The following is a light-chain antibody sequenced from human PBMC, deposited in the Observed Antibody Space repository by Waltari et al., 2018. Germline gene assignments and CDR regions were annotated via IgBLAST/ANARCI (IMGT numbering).Light chain of an antibody. CDR2: DDR. V-gene: IGLV3-21*04. Sequence: YVLTQPPSVSVAPGKTAGITCGGNNIGRKSVHWYQQKPGQAPVLLIYDDRYRPSGIPERFSGSNSGNTATLTISRVEAGDEADYYCQMWDTSTDHWVFGGGTKLTVL. CDR1: NIGRKS. J-gene: IGLJ3*02. CDR3: QMWDTSTDHWV.